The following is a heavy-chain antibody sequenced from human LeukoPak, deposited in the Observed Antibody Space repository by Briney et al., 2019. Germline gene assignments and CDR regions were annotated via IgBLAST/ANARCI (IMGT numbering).Heavy chain of an antibody. CDR1: GFTFDDYS. D-gene: IGHD3-22*01. CDR3: AKQASMIVSAQYFQH. J-gene: IGHJ1*01. CDR2: ICWNSDSE. V-gene: IGHV3-9*01. Sequence: TLSLSCAASGFTFDDYSMHWVRQAPGKGLEWVSAICWNSDSEGYADSVKGQFTITRDNDKNSLYLQMNSLRTEDTALYYYAKQASMIVSAQYFQHWGQGTLVTVSS.